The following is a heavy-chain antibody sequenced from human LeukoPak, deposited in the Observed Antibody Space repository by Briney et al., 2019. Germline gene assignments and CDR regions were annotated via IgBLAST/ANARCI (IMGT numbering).Heavy chain of an antibody. CDR3: ARGKYGDYSFFDY. V-gene: IGHV3-30*02. CDR2: IRYDGSNK. J-gene: IGHJ4*02. D-gene: IGHD4-17*01. CDR1: GFTFSSYG. Sequence: PGGSLRLSCAASGFTFSSYGMHWVRQAPGKGLEWVAFIRYDGSNKYYADSVKGRFTISRDNAKNSLYLQMNSLRAEDTAVYYCARGKYGDYSFFDYWGQGTLVTVSS.